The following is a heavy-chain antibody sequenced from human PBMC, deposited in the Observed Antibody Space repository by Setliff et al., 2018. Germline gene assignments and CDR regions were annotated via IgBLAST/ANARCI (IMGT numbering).Heavy chain of an antibody. V-gene: IGHV4-34*01. Sequence: PSETLSLTCAVYGGSFSGYYWSWIRQPPGKGLEWIGEINHTGSTNYNPSLKSRVTISLDTSKNQFSLRLSSVSAADTAVYYCAGGALGSRWYVRPWFDPWGQGTLVTVSS. D-gene: IGHD6-13*01. J-gene: IGHJ5*02. CDR2: INHTGST. CDR3: AGGALGSRWYVRPWFDP. CDR1: GGSFSGYY.